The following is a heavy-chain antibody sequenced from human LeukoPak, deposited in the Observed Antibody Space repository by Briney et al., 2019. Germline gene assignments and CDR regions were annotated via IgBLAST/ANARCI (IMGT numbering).Heavy chain of an antibody. D-gene: IGHD6-19*01. J-gene: IGHJ5*02. CDR1: GGSFSGYY. V-gene: IGHV4-34*01. CDR2: ISHSGST. CDR3: ARLEWLGNPYNWFDP. Sequence: PSETLSLTCAVYGGSFSGYYWSWIRQPPGKGLEWIGEISHSGSTNYNPSLKSRVTISVDTSKNQFSLKLSSVTAADTAVYYCARLEWLGNPYNWFDPWGQGTLVTVSS.